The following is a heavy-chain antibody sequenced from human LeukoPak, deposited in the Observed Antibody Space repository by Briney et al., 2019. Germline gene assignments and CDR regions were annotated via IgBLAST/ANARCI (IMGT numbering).Heavy chain of an antibody. J-gene: IGHJ6*03. CDR2: ISAYNGNT. V-gene: IGHV1-18*01. D-gene: IGHD2-2*01. CDR1: GYTFTSYG. Sequence: GASVKVSCKASGYTFTSYGISWVRQAPGQGLEWMGWISAYNGNTNYAQKLQGRVTMTTDTSTSTAYMELRSLRSDDTAVYYCARVGYCSSTSCPLAAVWGDYYYYMDVWGKGTTVTVSS. CDR3: ARVGYCSSTSCPLAAVWGDYYYYMDV.